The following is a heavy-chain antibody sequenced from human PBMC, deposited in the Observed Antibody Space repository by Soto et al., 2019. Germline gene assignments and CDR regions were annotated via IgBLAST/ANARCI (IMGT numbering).Heavy chain of an antibody. CDR2: IYHSGST. J-gene: IGHJ3*02. V-gene: IGHV4-4*02. CDR3: ARHVSGYSSSWYAFDI. Sequence: SETLSLTCAVSGGSISSSNWWSWVRQPPGKGLEWIGEIYHSGSTYYNPSLKSRVTISVDTSKNQFSLKLSAVTAADTAVYYCARHVSGYSSSWYAFDIWGQGTMVTVSS. CDR1: GGSISSSNW. D-gene: IGHD6-13*01.